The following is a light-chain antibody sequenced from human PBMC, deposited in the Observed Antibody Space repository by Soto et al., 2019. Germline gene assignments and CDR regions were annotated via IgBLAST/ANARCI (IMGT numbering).Light chain of an antibody. J-gene: IGKJ5*01. Sequence: EIVMTQSPATLSLSPGERATLSCWASQSISSKLAWYQHRPGQAPRLLIYDTSTRAAGIPARFSGSGSGTDFTLTINSLQSEDFAVYYRQQYNKWRSITFGQGTQLEIK. CDR2: DTS. CDR1: QSISSK. CDR3: QQYNKWRSIT. V-gene: IGKV3-15*01.